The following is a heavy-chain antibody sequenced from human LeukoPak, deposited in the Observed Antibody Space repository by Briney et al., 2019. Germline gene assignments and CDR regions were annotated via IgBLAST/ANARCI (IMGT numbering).Heavy chain of an antibody. V-gene: IGHV4-4*07. CDR3: ARAPGNYDILTGSYMDV. D-gene: IGHD3-9*01. Sequence: PSETLSLTCTVSGGSISSYYWSWLRQPPGKGLEWIGRIYTSGSTNYNPSLKSRVTMSVDTSKNQFSLKLSSVTAADTAVYYCARAPGNYDILTGSYMDVWGKGTTVTVSS. CDR1: GGSISSYY. J-gene: IGHJ6*03. CDR2: IYTSGST.